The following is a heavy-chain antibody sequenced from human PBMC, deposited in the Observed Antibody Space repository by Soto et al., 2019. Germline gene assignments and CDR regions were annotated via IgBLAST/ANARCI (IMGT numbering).Heavy chain of an antibody. CDR2: IKQDGSEI. V-gene: IGHV3-7*05. CDR1: GFIFSDYS. Sequence: PCRSRRLSCSACGFIFSDYSMHWVRQVPGKGREWVANIKQDGSEIYYADSVRDRFTISRDNAKDSLFLQMNNLRAADTAIYYCARDWLNYYSDNWGQGALVTVFS. D-gene: IGHD5-12*01. CDR3: ARDWLNYYSDN. J-gene: IGHJ4*02.